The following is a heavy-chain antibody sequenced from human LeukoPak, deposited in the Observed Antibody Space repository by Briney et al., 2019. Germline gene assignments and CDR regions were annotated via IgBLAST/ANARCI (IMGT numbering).Heavy chain of an antibody. D-gene: IGHD6-19*01. CDR2: IYPGDSDT. V-gene: IGHV5-51*01. Sequence: GESLKISCKGSGYSFTSYWIGWVRQMPGKGLEWMGIIYPGDSDTRYSPSFQGQVTTSADKSISTAYLQWSSLKASDTAMYYCARQDTGYSSGWYLRYWGQGTLVTVSS. J-gene: IGHJ4*02. CDR1: GYSFTSYW. CDR3: ARQDTGYSSGWYLRY.